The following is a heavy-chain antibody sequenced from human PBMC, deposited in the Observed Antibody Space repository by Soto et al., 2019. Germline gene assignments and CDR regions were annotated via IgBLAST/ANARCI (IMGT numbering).Heavy chain of an antibody. CDR3: ARGPVGTSGYFYAAFDI. J-gene: IGHJ3*02. Sequence: PSETLSLTCAVYGGSFSGYYWSWIRQPPGKGLEWIGEINHSGSTNYNPSLKSRVTISVDTSKNQFSLKLSSVTAADTAVYYCARGPVGTSGYFYAAFDIWGQGKMVTVS. CDR1: GGSFSGYY. V-gene: IGHV4-34*01. CDR2: INHSGST. D-gene: IGHD3-22*01.